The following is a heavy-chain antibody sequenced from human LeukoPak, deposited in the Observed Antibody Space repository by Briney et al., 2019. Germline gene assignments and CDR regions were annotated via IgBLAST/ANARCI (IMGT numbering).Heavy chain of an antibody. CDR1: GFTFSSYA. J-gene: IGHJ6*02. Sequence: GGSLRLSCAASGFTFSSYAMSWVRQAPGKGLEWVSAISGSGGSTYYADSVKGRFTISRHNSKNTLYLQMNSLRAEDTAVYYCAKDLGYCSSTSCYTDYGMDVWGQGTTVTVSS. CDR3: AKDLGYCSSTSCYTDYGMDV. D-gene: IGHD2-2*02. CDR2: ISGSGGST. V-gene: IGHV3-23*01.